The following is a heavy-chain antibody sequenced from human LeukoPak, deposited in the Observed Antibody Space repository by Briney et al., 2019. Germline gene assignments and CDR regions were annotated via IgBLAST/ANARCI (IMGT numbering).Heavy chain of an antibody. J-gene: IGHJ4*02. CDR2: ISTDGSMT. V-gene: IGHV3-74*01. Sequence: GGSLRLSCAASGFTFSSYWMYWVRQAPGKGLVWVSHISTDGSMTDYAGSVKGRFTISRDNARNTLYLQVNSLRAEDTAVYYCTRDSAAPGADLDYWGQGTLVTVSS. CDR3: TRDSAAPGADLDY. D-gene: IGHD6-13*01. CDR1: GFTFSSYW.